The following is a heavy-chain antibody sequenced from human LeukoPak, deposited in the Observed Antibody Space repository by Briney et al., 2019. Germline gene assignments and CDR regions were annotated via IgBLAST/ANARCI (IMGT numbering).Heavy chain of an antibody. V-gene: IGHV3-48*03. D-gene: IGHD3-10*01. J-gene: IGHJ3*02. CDR1: GFSFSSFE. CDR2: VSVSGDEI. Sequence: GGSLRLSCVGSGFSFSSFEYNWVRQAPGKGLEWVSYVSVSGDEIHHADSVKGRFTISRDNAKNSVFLQMNSLRAEDTAIYYSARDRSIIMDRGTPDAFDIWGQGTMVTVSS. CDR3: ARDRSIIMDRGTPDAFDI.